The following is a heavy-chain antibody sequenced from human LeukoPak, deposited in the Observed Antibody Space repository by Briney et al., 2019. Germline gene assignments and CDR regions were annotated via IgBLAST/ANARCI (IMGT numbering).Heavy chain of an antibody. Sequence: ASVKVSCKASGYTFTSYYMHWVRQAPGQGLEWMGIINPSGGSTSCAQKFQGRVTMTRDTSTSTVYMELSSLRSEDTAVYYCARELRVATIPRPLHYWGQGTLVTVSS. D-gene: IGHD5-12*01. V-gene: IGHV1-46*01. CDR1: GYTFTSYY. J-gene: IGHJ4*02. CDR2: INPSGGST. CDR3: ARELRVATIPRPLHY.